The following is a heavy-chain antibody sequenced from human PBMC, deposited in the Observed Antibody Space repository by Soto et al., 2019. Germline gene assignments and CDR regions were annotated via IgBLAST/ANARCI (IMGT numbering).Heavy chain of an antibody. Sequence: GGSMRLSCAASGFTFDDYAMHWVRQAPGKGLEWVSDISSSSGSTSYADSVKGRFTISRDNAKNSLYLQMNSLRAEDTAVYYCARDPRRFYDSSGNDAFDIWGQGTMVTVSS. CDR1: GFTFDDYA. D-gene: IGHD3-22*01. CDR2: ISSSSGST. V-gene: IGHV3-9*01. CDR3: ARDPRRFYDSSGNDAFDI. J-gene: IGHJ3*02.